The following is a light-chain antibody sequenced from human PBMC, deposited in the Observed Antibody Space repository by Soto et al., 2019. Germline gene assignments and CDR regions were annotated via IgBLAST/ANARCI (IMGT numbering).Light chain of an antibody. J-gene: IGKJ2*01. CDR1: QSVSSY. CDR2: DAS. V-gene: IGKV3-11*01. Sequence: EIVLTQSPATLSLSPGESATLSCRASQSVSSYLAWYQQKPRQAPRLLIYDASNRATGIPARFSGSGSGTDFTLIISSLKSEDFQVYYWQQRSNWPPYTFGQGNKLEI. CDR3: QQRSNWPPYT.